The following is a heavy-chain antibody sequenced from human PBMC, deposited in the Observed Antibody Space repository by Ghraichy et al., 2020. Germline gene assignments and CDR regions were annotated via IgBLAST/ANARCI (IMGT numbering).Heavy chain of an antibody. Sequence: GGSLRLSCAASGFAFSSYAMNWVRQAPGKGLEWVSVVGGSSGGRYYSDSVKGRFTISRDNSKNTVYLEMNSLRADDTAFFFCAKTGASSGWNYFDHWGQGTLVTVSS. D-gene: IGHD7-27*01. CDR1: GFAFSSYA. CDR3: AKTGASSGWNYFDH. V-gene: IGHV3-23*01. CDR2: VGGSSGGR. J-gene: IGHJ4*02.